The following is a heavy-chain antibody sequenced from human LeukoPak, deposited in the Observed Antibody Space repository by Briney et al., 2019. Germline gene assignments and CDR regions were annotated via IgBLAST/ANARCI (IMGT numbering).Heavy chain of an antibody. CDR3: AKEGFYCSGGSCYPDY. D-gene: IGHD2-15*01. CDR1: GFTFSSYA. Sequence: GGSLRLSCAASGFTFSSYAMSWVRQAPGKGVEWVSAISGSGGSTYYADSVKGRFTISRDNSKNTLYLQMNSLRAEDTAVYYCAKEGFYCSGGSCYPDYWGQGTLVTVSS. CDR2: ISGSGGST. V-gene: IGHV3-23*01. J-gene: IGHJ4*02.